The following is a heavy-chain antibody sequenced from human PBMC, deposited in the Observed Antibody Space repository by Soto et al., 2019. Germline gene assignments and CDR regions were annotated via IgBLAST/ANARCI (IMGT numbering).Heavy chain of an antibody. D-gene: IGHD2-15*01. J-gene: IGHJ4*02. CDR3: ARDTLGGRDS. CDR2: IDPSDTGI. Sequence: EVQLVESGGGFVQPGGSLRLSCAASGLAVSSEWMHWGRQAPGKGLVWVSRIDPSDTGITYADSVKGRFTISRDNSKNTLCLRMNSPSAEDTAVYYCARDTLGGRDSWGQGTLVTVSS. V-gene: IGHV3-74*01. CDR1: GLAVSSEW.